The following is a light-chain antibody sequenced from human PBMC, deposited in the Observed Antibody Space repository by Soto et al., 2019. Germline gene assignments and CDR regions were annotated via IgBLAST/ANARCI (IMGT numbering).Light chain of an antibody. CDR1: QSVGNN. V-gene: IGKV3-15*01. CDR2: ATS. CDR3: QQYCDWPRT. Sequence: EIVVTQSPATLSVSPGERATLSCRASQSVGNNFAWYQQKPGQAPRLLIFATSTRATGVPARFSGSGSGTEFTLTISSLQSEDFAVYYCQQYCDWPRTFGGGAKVEIE. J-gene: IGKJ4*01.